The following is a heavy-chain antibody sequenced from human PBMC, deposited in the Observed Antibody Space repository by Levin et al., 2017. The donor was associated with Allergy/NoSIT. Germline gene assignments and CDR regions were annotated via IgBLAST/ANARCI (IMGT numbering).Heavy chain of an antibody. CDR3: AKDMITFGGVLQA. D-gene: IGHD3-16*01. J-gene: IGHJ5*02. V-gene: IGHV3-9*01. Sequence: SLKISCAASGFTFDDYAMHWVRQAPGKGLEWVSGISWNSGSIGYADSVKGRFTISRDNAKNSLYLQMNSLRAEDTALYYCAKDMITFGGVLQAWGQGTLVTVSS. CDR2: ISWNSGSI. CDR1: GFTFDDYA.